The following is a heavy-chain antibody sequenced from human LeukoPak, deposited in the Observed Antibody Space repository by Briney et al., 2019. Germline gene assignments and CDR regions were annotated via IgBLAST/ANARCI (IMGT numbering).Heavy chain of an antibody. V-gene: IGHV3-30-3*01. J-gene: IGHJ6*02. CDR2: ISYDGSNK. CDR3: ARERYGMDV. CDR1: GFTFSSYA. Sequence: PGRSLRLSCAASGFTFSSYAMNWVRQAPGKGLEWVAVISYDGSNKYYADSVKGRFTISRDNSKNTLYLQMNSLRAEDTAVYYCARERYGMDVWGQGTTVTVSS.